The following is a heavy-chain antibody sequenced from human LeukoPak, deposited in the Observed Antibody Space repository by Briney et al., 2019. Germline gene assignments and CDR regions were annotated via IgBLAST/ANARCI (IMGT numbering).Heavy chain of an antibody. V-gene: IGHV3-7*01. CDR1: GFTFSSYW. CDR2: IKQDGSEK. D-gene: IGHD2-15*01. Sequence: PGGSLRLSCAASGFTFSSYWMSWVRQAPGKGLEWVANIKQDGSEKYYVDSVKGRFTISRDNAKNSLYLRMNSLRAEDTAVYYCARSAIVVAYYYYGMDVWGQGTTVTVFS. CDR3: ARSAIVVAYYYYGMDV. J-gene: IGHJ6*02.